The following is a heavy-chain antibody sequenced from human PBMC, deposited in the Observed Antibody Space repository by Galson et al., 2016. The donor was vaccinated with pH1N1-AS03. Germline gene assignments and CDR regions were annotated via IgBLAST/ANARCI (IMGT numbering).Heavy chain of an antibody. CDR1: GFTFSNYA. D-gene: IGHD2-2*01. J-gene: IGHJ4*02. CDR3: ARANYATAFDY. Sequence: LRLSCAASGFTFSNYAINWVRPAPGKGLEWVAVISNDGSNQYYADSVKGRFTISRDNSKSTLYLQMASLRTENTAVYYCARANYATAFDYWGQGTLVTVSS. CDR2: ISNDGSNQ. V-gene: IGHV3-30*14.